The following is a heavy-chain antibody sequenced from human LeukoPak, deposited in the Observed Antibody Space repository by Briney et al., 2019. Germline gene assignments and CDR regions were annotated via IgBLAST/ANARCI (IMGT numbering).Heavy chain of an antibody. CDR3: ARDRGVGRFDY. J-gene: IGHJ4*02. D-gene: IGHD3-10*01. CDR2: IYHSGST. CDR1: GGSISSGGYY. Sequence: SETLSLTCTVSGGSISSGGYYWSWIRQPPGKGLEWIGYIYHSGSTYYNPSLKSRVTISVDRSKNQFSLKLSSVTAADTAVYYCARDRGVGRFDYWGQGTLVTVSS. V-gene: IGHV4-30-2*01.